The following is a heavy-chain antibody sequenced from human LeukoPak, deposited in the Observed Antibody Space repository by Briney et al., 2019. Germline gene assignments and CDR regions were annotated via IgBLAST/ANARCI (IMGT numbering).Heavy chain of an antibody. J-gene: IGHJ4*02. V-gene: IGHV3-11*01. D-gene: IGHD1-7*01. Sequence: PGGSLRLSCAASGFTSSDYAMSWIRQAPGQGLEWVSYISRSGDTIDYADSVKGRFSISRDNAKNSLYLQMNSPRAEDTAVYYCAGYHWNSGVVYWGQGTLVTVSS. CDR2: ISRSGDTI. CDR3: AGYHWNSGVVY. CDR1: GFTSSDYA.